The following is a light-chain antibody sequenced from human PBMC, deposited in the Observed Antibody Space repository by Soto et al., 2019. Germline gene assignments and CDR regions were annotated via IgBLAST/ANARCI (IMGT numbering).Light chain of an antibody. CDR1: QSISTY. CDR2: AAS. V-gene: IGKV1-39*01. CDR3: QQSYSTPYT. Sequence: DIQMTQSPPSLSASVGDRVTITCRASQSISTYLNWYQQKPGKAPNLMIYAASSLQSGVPSRFSGSGSGTDFTLTITSLQPEEFATYYCQQSYSTPYTCGQGTKLEIK. J-gene: IGKJ2*01.